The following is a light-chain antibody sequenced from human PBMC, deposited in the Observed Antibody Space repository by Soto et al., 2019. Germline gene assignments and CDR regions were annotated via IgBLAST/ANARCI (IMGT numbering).Light chain of an antibody. V-gene: IGLV2-14*01. Sequence: QSASVSGSPGQSITISCTGTSGDIGRYNYVSWYQQYPGKAPKVVIYEVTNRPSGVSNRFSGSKSGMTASLTISGLQAEDEADYYCTSYTTSATWVFGGGTKLTVL. CDR3: TSYTTSATWV. CDR1: SGDIGRYNY. CDR2: EVT. J-gene: IGLJ3*02.